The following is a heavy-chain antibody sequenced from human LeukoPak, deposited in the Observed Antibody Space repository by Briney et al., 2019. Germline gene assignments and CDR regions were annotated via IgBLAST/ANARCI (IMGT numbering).Heavy chain of an antibody. CDR3: AKESQLSYAGTFYIDY. Sequence: GGSLRLSCAASGFSFSNYGMNWVRQPPGKGLEWVAFIRYDGSNEDYADSVKGRFTISRDRFKNTMYLQMNSLSAEDTAVYYCAKESQLSYAGTFYIDYWGLGTLVTVSS. CDR1: GFSFSNYG. J-gene: IGHJ4*02. V-gene: IGHV3-30*02. D-gene: IGHD3-16*02. CDR2: IRYDGSNE.